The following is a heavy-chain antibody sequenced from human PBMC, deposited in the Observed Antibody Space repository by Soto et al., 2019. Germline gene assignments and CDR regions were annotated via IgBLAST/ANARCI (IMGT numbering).Heavy chain of an antibody. D-gene: IGHD5-18*01. CDR3: ARLSGYSYGTDY. V-gene: IGHV4-39*01. Sequence: LQLQESGPGLVKPSETLSLTCTVSGGSISSSSYYWGWIRQPPGKGLEWIGSIYYSGSTYYNPSLKSRVTISVDTSKNQFSLKLSSVTAADTAVYYCARLSGYSYGTDYWGQGTLVTVSS. J-gene: IGHJ4*02. CDR2: IYYSGST. CDR1: GGSISSSSYY.